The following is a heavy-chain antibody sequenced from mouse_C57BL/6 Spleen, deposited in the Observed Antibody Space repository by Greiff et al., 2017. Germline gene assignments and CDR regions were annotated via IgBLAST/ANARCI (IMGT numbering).Heavy chain of an antibody. CDR2: ISDGGSYT. V-gene: IGHV5-4*03. Sequence: DVKLQESGGGLVKPGGSLKLSCAASGFTFSSYAMSWVRQTPEKRLEWVATISDGGSYTYYPDNVKCRFTISRDNAKNNLYLQMSHLKSEDTAMYYCASYDGYYGGFAYWGQGTLVTVSA. CDR1: GFTFSSYA. D-gene: IGHD2-3*01. J-gene: IGHJ3*01. CDR3: ASYDGYYGGFAY.